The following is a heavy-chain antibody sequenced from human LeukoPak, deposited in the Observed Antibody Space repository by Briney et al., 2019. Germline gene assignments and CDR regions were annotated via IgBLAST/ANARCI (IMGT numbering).Heavy chain of an antibody. D-gene: IGHD2-15*01. V-gene: IGHV3-11*06. CDR3: ARRTIGYCSGGSCYSEPLDC. J-gene: IGHJ4*02. CDR1: GFTFSDYY. CDR2: ISSRSSYT. Sequence: GGSLRLSCAASGFTFSDYYMSWIRQAPGKGLEWVSYISSRSSYTNYTDSVKGRFTISRDNAKNSLYLQMNSLRAEDTAVYYCARRTIGYCSGGSCYSEPLDCWGQGTLVTVSS.